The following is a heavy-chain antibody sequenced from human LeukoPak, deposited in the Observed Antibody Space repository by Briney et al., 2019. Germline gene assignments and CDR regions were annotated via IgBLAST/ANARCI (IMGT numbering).Heavy chain of an antibody. J-gene: IGHJ4*02. V-gene: IGHV4-61*01. CDR2: IYYSGST. CDR3: ARGNDILTGYFVDY. D-gene: IGHD3-9*01. CDR1: GGSVSSGSYY. Sequence: SETLSLTCTVSGGSVSSGSYYWSWIRQPPGKGLEWIGYIYYSGSTNYNPSLKSRVTISVDTSKNQFSLKLSSVTAADTAVYYCARGNDILTGYFVDYWGQGTLVTVSS.